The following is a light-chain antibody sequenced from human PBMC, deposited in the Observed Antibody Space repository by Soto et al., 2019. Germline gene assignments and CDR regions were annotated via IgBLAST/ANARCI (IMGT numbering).Light chain of an antibody. CDR1: QSVRRD. Sequence: EIVMTQSPATLSVSPGERATLSCRASQSVRRDLAWYQQKPGQAPRLLIYGASTRASGVPARFSGGGTGTEFTLTISSLQSEDFAVYYCQHYNNWPPWTFGQGTKVDIK. CDR3: QHYNNWPPWT. CDR2: GAS. V-gene: IGKV3-15*01. J-gene: IGKJ1*01.